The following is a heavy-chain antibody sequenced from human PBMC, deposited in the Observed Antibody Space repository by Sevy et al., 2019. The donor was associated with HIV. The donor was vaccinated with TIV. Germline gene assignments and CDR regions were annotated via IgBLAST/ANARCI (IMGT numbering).Heavy chain of an antibody. CDR1: GFTFDDYA. J-gene: IGHJ4*02. CDR3: TRGLATADTPEYYFDY. V-gene: IGHV3-49*03. Sequence: GSLRLSCTTSGFTFDDYAMTWFRQAPGKGLEWVAFITRNSYEAYGGTTDYAASVKGRFIISRDDSKSIAYLQMNSLQTEDTAVYYCTRGLATADTPEYYFDYWGQGTLVTVSS. CDR2: ITRNSYEAYGGTT. D-gene: IGHD5-12*01.